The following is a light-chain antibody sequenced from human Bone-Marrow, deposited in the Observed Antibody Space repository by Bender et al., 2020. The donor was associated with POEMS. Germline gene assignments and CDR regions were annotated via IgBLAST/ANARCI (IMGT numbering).Light chain of an antibody. CDR2: EVT. Sequence: QSALTQPASVSGSPGQSITISCIGTNSDVGSYNLVSWYQQHPGKAPKLMISEVTKRPSGISDRFSGSKSGNTASLTISWLRAEDEADYYCCSYAGSSTYVFGSGTKVTVI. V-gene: IGLV2-23*02. CDR1: NSDVGSYNL. J-gene: IGLJ1*01. CDR3: CSYAGSSTYV.